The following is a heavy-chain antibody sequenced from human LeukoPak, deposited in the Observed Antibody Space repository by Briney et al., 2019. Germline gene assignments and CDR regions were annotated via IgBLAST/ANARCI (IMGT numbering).Heavy chain of an antibody. Sequence: PSETLSLTCAVSGGFISSSNWWSWVRQPPGKGLEWIGEIYHSGSTNYNLSLKSRVTISVDKSKNQFSLKLSSVTAADTAVYYCAGNVLLDAFDIWGQGTMVTVSS. CDR2: IYHSGST. V-gene: IGHV4-4*02. J-gene: IGHJ3*02. CDR3: AGNVLLDAFDI. CDR1: GGFISSSNW. D-gene: IGHD3-10*02.